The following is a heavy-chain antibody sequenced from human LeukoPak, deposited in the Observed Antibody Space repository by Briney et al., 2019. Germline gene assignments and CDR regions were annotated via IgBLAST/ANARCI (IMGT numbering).Heavy chain of an antibody. CDR2: ISSSGSTI. D-gene: IGHD3-16*01. CDR3: ARDNDRKDAS. J-gene: IGHJ5*02. V-gene: IGHV3-11*04. Sequence: GGSLRLSCAASGFTFSDYYMSWIRQAPGKGLEWVSYISSSGSTIYYADSVKGRFTISRDNAKNSLYLQMNNLRVEDTAVYYCARDNDRKDASWDQGTLVTVSS. CDR1: GFTFSDYY.